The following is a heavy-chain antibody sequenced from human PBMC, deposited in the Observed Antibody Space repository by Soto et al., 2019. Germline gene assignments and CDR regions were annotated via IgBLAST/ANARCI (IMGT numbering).Heavy chain of an antibody. CDR3: AGCRRVAGGSVYWLDP. CDR2: IYYSGSN. Sequence: HLQLQESGPGLVKPSETLSLTCTVSGGSISSSTYYWGWIRQPPGKGLEWIGSIYYSGSNYYNPALKSRVTFASDTSKDQFSLGLSSLTAGETGVYYCAGCRRVAGGSVYWLDPCGQGTLVAVCS. D-gene: IGHD3-10*01. J-gene: IGHJ5*02. V-gene: IGHV4-39*01. CDR1: GGSISSSTYY.